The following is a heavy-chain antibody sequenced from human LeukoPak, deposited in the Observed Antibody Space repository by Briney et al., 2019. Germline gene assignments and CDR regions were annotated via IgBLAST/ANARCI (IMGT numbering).Heavy chain of an antibody. V-gene: IGHV3-9*01. J-gene: IGHJ4*02. CDR3: ARSPRGVAKGYFDY. CDR1: GFTFDDYA. D-gene: IGHD5-12*01. CDR2: ISWNSGSI. Sequence: GRSLRLSCAASGFTFDDYAMHWVRQAPGKGLEWVSGISWNSGSIGYADSVKGRFTISRDNAKNSLYLQMNSLRAEDTALYYCARSPRGVAKGYFDYWGQGTLVTVSS.